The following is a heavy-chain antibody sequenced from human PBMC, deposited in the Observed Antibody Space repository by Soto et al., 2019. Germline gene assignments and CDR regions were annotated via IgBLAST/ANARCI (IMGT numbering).Heavy chain of an antibody. CDR2: IYHRGTT. V-gene: IGHV4-31*03. CDR3: ARASFDYLWLYDY. D-gene: IGHD3-9*01. CDR1: GGSISSGNYY. Sequence: SETLSLTCTVSGGSISSGNYYWSWVRQHPGKGLGWIGYIYHRGTTYYNPSLKSRVTISVDTSKNQFSLKVSSVTAADTAVYYCARASFDYLWLYDYWGQGTLVTVS. J-gene: IGHJ4*02.